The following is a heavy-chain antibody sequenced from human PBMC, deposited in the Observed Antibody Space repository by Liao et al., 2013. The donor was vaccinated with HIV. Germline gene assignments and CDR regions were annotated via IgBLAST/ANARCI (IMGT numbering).Heavy chain of an antibody. CDR2: IYTSGST. CDR1: GGSISSGSYY. V-gene: IGHV4-61*02. CDR3: ARDGFRSYDAFDI. D-gene: IGHD5-18*01. J-gene: IGHJ3*02. Sequence: QVQLQESGPGLVKPSQTLSLTCTVSGGSISSGSYYWSWIRQPAGKGLEWIGRIYTSGSTNYNPSLKSRVTISVDTSKNQFSLKLSSVTAADTAVYYCARDGFRSYDAFDIWGQGTMVTVSS.